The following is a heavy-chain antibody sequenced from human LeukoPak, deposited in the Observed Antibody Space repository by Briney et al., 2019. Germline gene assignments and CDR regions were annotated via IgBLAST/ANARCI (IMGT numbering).Heavy chain of an antibody. V-gene: IGHV4-31*03. CDR3: ARDAYYYDSSGYDQHLYFDL. J-gene: IGHJ2*01. CDR2: IYYSGST. Sequence: PSETLSLTCTVSGGSISSGGYYWSWIRQHPGKGLEWIGYIYYSGSTYYNPSLKSRVTISVDTSKNQFSLRLSSVTAADTAVYYCARDAYYYDSSGYDQHLYFDLWGRGTLVTVSS. CDR1: GGSISSGGYY. D-gene: IGHD3-22*01.